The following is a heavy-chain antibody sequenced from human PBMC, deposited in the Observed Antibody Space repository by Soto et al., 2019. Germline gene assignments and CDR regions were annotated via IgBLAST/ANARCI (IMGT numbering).Heavy chain of an antibody. Sequence: ETLSLTCAVYGGSFSGYYWSWIRQPPGKGLEWIGEINHSGSTNYNPSLKSRVTISVDTSKNQFSLKLSSVTAADTAVYYCARESGRGETNYYDSSGYLISPRSRYGMDVWGQGTTVTVSS. V-gene: IGHV4-34*01. CDR3: ARESGRGETNYYDSSGYLISPRSRYGMDV. CDR2: INHSGST. D-gene: IGHD3-22*01. CDR1: GGSFSGYY. J-gene: IGHJ6*02.